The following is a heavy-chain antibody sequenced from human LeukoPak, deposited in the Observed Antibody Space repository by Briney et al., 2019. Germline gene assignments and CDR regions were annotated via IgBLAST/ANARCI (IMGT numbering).Heavy chain of an antibody. CDR2: IYYSGST. CDR3: ARGYCSSTSCYDAFDI. V-gene: IGHV4-61*01. D-gene: IGHD2-2*01. CDR1: GGSVNSGSYY. J-gene: IGHJ3*02. Sequence: SETLSLTCTVSGGSVNSGSYYWSWIRQPPGKGLEWIGYIYYSGSTNYNPSLKSRVTISVDTSKNQFSLKLSSVTAADTAVYYCARGYCSSTSCYDAFDIWGQGTMVTVSS.